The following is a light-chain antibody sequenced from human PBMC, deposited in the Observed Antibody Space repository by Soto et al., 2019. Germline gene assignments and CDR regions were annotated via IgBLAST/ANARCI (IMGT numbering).Light chain of an antibody. CDR2: DAS. CDR1: QTISSGF. Sequence: EIVLTQSPGILYLSPGDRATLSCRASQTISSGFLAWYQQKVGQAPRLLIYDASNRATGVQDRFSGSGSGTDFSLTIRRLEPEEFAVYHCKQYSSSPRTVGQGTRLEI. J-gene: IGKJ5*01. CDR3: KQYSSSPRT. V-gene: IGKV3-20*01.